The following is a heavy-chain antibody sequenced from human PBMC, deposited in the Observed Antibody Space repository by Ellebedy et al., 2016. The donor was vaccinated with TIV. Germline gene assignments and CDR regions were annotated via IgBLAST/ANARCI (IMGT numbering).Heavy chain of an antibody. V-gene: IGHV3-33*01. Sequence: GESLKISCAASGFPFSSYGMHWVRQAPGKGLEWVAVIWYDGSNKYYAASVKGRFTISRDNSKNTLYLQMNSRRAEDTAVYYCARDGVYSYGLDAFDIWGQGTMVTVSS. D-gene: IGHD5-18*01. CDR3: ARDGVYSYGLDAFDI. CDR1: GFPFSSYG. CDR2: IWYDGSNK. J-gene: IGHJ3*02.